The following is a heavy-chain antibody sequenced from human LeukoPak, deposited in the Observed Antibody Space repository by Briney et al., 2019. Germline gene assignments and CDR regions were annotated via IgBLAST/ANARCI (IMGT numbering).Heavy chain of an antibody. D-gene: IGHD6-19*01. CDR2: IRSTGTTT. J-gene: IGHJ4*02. Sequence: GGSLRLSCAASGFTFSDHAMSWVRQAPGKGLEWVSAIRSTGTTTFYAASVKGRFTISRENSKNTADLQMNSLRAEDTAVYYCAKVSWLGTLPSYHFDSWGQGTQVTVSS. CDR1: GFTFSDHA. CDR3: AKVSWLGTLPSYHFDS. V-gene: IGHV3-23*01.